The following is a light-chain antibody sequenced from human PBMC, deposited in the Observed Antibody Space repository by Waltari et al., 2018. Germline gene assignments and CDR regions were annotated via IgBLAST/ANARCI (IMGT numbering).Light chain of an antibody. CDR3: AAWDDSLNGV. CDR2: RDN. V-gene: IGLV1-44*01. Sequence: QSVLTQPPSASGTPGQRVTISCSGSRSNIGLHTVNWYQQLPGTAPKLIIYRDNQRPSGVPDRFSGSKSGTSASLAISGLQSEDEADYYCAAWDDSLNGVFGGGTKLTVL. CDR1: RSNIGLHT. J-gene: IGLJ3*02.